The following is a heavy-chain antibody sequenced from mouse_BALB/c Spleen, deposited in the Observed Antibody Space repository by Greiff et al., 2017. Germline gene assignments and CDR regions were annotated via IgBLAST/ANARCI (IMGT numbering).Heavy chain of an antibody. CDR1: GFTFSSYA. D-gene: IGHD1-1*01. Sequence: EVKVVESGGGLVKPGGSLKLSCAASGFTFSSYAMSWVRQTPEKRLEWVATISSGGSYTYYPDSVKGRFTISRDNAKNTLYLQMSSLRSEDTAMYYCARHFYYGSRMWYFDVWGAGTTVTVSS. CDR3: ARHFYYGSRMWYFDV. J-gene: IGHJ1*01. CDR2: ISSGGSYT. V-gene: IGHV5-9-3*01.